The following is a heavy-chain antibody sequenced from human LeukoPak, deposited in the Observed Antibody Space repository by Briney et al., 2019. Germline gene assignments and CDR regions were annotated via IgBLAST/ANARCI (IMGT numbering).Heavy chain of an antibody. CDR2: IKQDGSEK. J-gene: IGHJ4*02. Sequence: TGGSLRLSCAASGFTFSTYWMSWVRQAPGKGLEWVANIKQDGSEKYYVDSVKGRFTISRDNAKNSLFLQMNSLRAEDTAVYYCARGRGSESYDCWGQGTRVTVSS. CDR3: ARGRGSESYDC. D-gene: IGHD1-26*01. V-gene: IGHV3-7*01. CDR1: GFTFSTYW.